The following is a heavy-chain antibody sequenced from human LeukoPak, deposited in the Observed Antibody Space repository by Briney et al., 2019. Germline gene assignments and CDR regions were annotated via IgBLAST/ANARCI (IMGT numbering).Heavy chain of an antibody. J-gene: IGHJ4*02. Sequence: GGSPRLSCAASGFTFSSYTMNWVRQAPGKGLEWVSSISSSSSYIYYADSVKGRFTISRDNAKNSLYLQMNSLRAEDTAVYYCARVWGSSAPDYWGQGTLVTVSS. CDR2: ISSSSSYI. CDR3: ARVWGSSAPDY. V-gene: IGHV3-21*01. D-gene: IGHD6-6*01. CDR1: GFTFSSYT.